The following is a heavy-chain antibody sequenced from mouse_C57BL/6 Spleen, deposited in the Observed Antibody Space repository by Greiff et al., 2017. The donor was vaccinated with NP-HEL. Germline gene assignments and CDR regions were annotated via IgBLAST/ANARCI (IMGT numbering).Heavy chain of an antibody. V-gene: IGHV7-3*01. D-gene: IGHD2-3*01. CDR1: GFTFTDYY. CDR3: ARYYDGYYEGYFDV. Sequence: EVQLVESGGGLVQPGGSLSLSCAASGFTFTDYYMSWVRQPPGKALEWLGFIRNKANGYTTEYSASVKGRFSISRDNSQSILYLQMNALRAEDSATYYCARYYDGYYEGYFDVWGTGTTVTVSS. CDR2: IRNKANGYTT. J-gene: IGHJ1*03.